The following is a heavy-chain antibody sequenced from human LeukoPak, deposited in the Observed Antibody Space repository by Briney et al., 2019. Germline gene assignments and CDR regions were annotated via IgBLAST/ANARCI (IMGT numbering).Heavy chain of an antibody. V-gene: IGHV1-69*13. CDR3: ARDTYEYSSSRSFDY. Sequence: GASVKVSCKASGGTFSSYAISWVRQAPGQGLEWMGGIIPIFGTADYAQKFQGRVTITADESMSTAYMELSSLRSEDTAVYYCARDTYEYSSSRSFDYWGQGTLVTVSS. D-gene: IGHD6-6*01. J-gene: IGHJ4*02. CDR1: GGTFSSYA. CDR2: IIPIFGTA.